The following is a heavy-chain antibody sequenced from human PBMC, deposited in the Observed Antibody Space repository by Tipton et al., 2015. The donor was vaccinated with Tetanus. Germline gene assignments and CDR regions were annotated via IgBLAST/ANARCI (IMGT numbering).Heavy chain of an antibody. CDR3: ARDLSYYDYIWGGDRDRYFAL. CDR1: GFNFHSYS. Sequence: SLRLSCAGSGFNFHSYSMNWVRQAPGKGLEWIACFSTYRKTMYYADAVKGRFTISRDNAKNTLFLQMSSLTDEDTAVYYCARDLSYYDYIWGGDRDRYFALWGRGTLVTVSS. D-gene: IGHD3-16*01. J-gene: IGHJ2*01. V-gene: IGHV3-48*02. CDR2: FSTYRKTM.